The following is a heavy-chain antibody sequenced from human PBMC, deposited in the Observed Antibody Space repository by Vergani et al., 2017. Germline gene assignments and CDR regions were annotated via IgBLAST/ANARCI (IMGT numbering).Heavy chain of an antibody. D-gene: IGHD3-10*01. CDR2: INHSGST. Sequence: QVQLQQWGAGLLKPSETLSLTCAVYGGSFSGYYWSWIRQPPGKGLEWIGEINHSGSTNYNPSLKSRVTISVDTSKTQFSLKLSSVPAADTAVYYCARGVPYYGSGSYYFDYWGQGTLVTVSS. CDR3: ARGVPYYGSGSYYFDY. V-gene: IGHV4-34*01. CDR1: GGSFSGYY. J-gene: IGHJ4*02.